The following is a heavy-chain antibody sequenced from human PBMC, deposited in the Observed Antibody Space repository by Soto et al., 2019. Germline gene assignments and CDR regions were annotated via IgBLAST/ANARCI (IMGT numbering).Heavy chain of an antibody. CDR1: GFTFSSYW. J-gene: IGHJ4*02. Sequence: GGSLRLSCAASGFTFSSYWMSWVRQAPGKGLEWVANIKQDGSEKYYVDSVKGRFTISRDNAKNSLYLQMNSLIAEDTAVYYCARGLSDADWLLFFDYWGQGTLVTVSS. CDR2: IKQDGSEK. D-gene: IGHD3-9*01. CDR3: ARGLSDADWLLFFDY. V-gene: IGHV3-7*04.